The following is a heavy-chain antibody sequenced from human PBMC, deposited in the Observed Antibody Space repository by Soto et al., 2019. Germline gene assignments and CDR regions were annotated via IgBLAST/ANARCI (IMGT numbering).Heavy chain of an antibody. Sequence: PGESLKISCKGSGYSFTSYWISWVRQMPGKGLEWMGRINPSDSYTNYSPSFQGHVTISADKSISTAYLQWSSLTASDTAMYYCASWSSGSYYIVPYYYGMEVWGQGTTVTVSS. V-gene: IGHV5-10-1*01. J-gene: IGHJ6*02. CDR3: ASWSSGSYYIVPYYYGMEV. CDR1: GYSFTSYW. D-gene: IGHD3-10*01. CDR2: INPSDSYT.